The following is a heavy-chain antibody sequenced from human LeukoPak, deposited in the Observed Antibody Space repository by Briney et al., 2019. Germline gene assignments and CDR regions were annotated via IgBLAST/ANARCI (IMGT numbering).Heavy chain of an antibody. V-gene: IGHV1-2*02. CDR1: GYTFTGYY. J-gene: IGHJ4*02. D-gene: IGHD3-22*01. CDR3: GRGRLPTIGVVNPSYYFDY. CDR2: INPNSGGT. Sequence: ASVKVSCKAPGYTFTGYYIHWVRQAPGQGLEWMGWINPNSGGTNYAQKLQGRVTMTRDTSISTAYMDLSSLRSDDTAVYYCGRGRLPTIGVVNPSYYFDYWGQGTLVTVSS.